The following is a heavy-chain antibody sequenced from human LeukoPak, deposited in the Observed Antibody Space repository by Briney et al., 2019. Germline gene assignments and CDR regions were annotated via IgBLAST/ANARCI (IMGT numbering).Heavy chain of an antibody. V-gene: IGHV4-31*03. Sequence: SQTLSLTCTVSGGSISNGDSFWSWLRQHPGKGLEWIGSIYYSGDTYYSPSLKSRLSISADTSKNQFSLKLSSVTAADTAVYYCARDRDIGTYYYYYGMDVWGQGTTVTVSS. D-gene: IGHD1-26*01. CDR3: ARDRDIGTYYYYYGMDV. J-gene: IGHJ6*02. CDR1: GGSISNGDSF. CDR2: IYYSGDT.